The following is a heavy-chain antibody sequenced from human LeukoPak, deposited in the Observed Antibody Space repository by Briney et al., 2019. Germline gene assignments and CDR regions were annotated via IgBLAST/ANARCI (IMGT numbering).Heavy chain of an antibody. CDR2: INSDGSST. D-gene: IGHD3-10*01. V-gene: IGHV3-74*01. CDR1: GFTFSSYW. CDR3: ARDHYYGSGSYPGAVDY. Sequence: SGGSLRLSCAASGFTFSSYWMHWVRQAPGQALLSVSRINSDGSSTSYADSVKGRFSISRDNAKNTLYLQMNSLRAEDTAVYYCARDHYYGSGSYPGAVDYWGQGTLVTVSS. J-gene: IGHJ4*02.